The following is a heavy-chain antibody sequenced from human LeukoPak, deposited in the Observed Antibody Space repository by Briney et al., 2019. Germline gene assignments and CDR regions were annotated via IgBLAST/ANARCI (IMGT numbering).Heavy chain of an antibody. D-gene: IGHD3-3*01. CDR2: IYYSGST. J-gene: IGHJ4*02. CDR1: GGSISSYY. Sequence: SETLSLTCTVSGGSISSYYWSWIRQPPGKGLEWIGYIYYSGSTNYNPSLKSRVTISVDTSKIQFSLKLSSVAATDTAVYFCARLRFDFWSGYTHPYFDYWGQGTLVTVSS. V-gene: IGHV4-59*08. CDR3: ARLRFDFWSGYTHPYFDY.